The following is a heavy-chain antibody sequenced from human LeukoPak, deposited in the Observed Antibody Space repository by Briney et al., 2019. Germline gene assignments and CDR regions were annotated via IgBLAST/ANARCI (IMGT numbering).Heavy chain of an antibody. V-gene: IGHV4-61*02. CDR1: GGSISSGSYY. CDR2: IYTSGST. CDR3: ATASQWFDAFDI. D-gene: IGHD3-22*01. Sequence: PSETLSLTCTVSGGSISSGSYYWSWIRQPAGKGLEWIGRIYTSGSTNYNPSLKSRVTISVDTSKNQFSLKLSSVTAADTAVYYCATASQWFDAFDIWGQGTMVTVSS. J-gene: IGHJ3*02.